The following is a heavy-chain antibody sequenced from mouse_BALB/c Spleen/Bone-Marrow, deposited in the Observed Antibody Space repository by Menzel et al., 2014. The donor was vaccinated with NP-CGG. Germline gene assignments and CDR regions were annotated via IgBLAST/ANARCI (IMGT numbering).Heavy chain of an antibody. Sequence: VQLQESGAELVRPGASVKVSCTASGYTFTSYWINWVKQRPGQGLEWIGNIYPSASYTTYNQNFKDKATLTVDKSSSTAYMQLSSPTSKDSAVYYCTRQYGNYYAMDYWGQGTPVAVSS. J-gene: IGHJ4*01. CDR1: GYTFTSYW. CDR2: IYPSASYT. CDR3: TRQYGNYYAMDY. V-gene: IGHV1S126*01. D-gene: IGHD2-10*02.